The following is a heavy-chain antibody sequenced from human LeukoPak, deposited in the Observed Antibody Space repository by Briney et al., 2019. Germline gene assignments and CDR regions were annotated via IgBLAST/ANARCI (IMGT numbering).Heavy chain of an antibody. CDR1: GGSISSYY. CDR2: IYTSGST. D-gene: IGHD4-17*01. CDR3: ARGGRTTVTLDY. V-gene: IGHV4-4*07. J-gene: IGHJ4*02. Sequence: PSETLSLTCTVSGGSISSYYWSWIRQPAGKGLEWIGRIYTSGSTNYNPSLKSRATISVDKSKNQFSLKLSSVTAADTAVYYCARGGRTTVTLDYWGQGTLVTVSS.